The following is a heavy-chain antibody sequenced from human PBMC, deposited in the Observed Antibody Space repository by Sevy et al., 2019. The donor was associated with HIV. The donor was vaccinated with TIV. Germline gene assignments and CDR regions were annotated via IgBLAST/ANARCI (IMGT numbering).Heavy chain of an antibody. CDR2: ISWNSRNI. Sequence: GGSLRLSCAASGFPFNDHAMHWVRLVPGKGLEWVSGISWNSRNIGYADSVKGRFTISRDNTRHFVYLEMHSIRPEDTALNYCAKDINRGCDGVNCYSYYYYFYGLDVWGQGTTVTVSS. CDR1: GFPFNDHA. D-gene: IGHD2-21*01. CDR3: AKDINRGCDGVNCYSYYYYFYGLDV. J-gene: IGHJ6*02. V-gene: IGHV3-9*01.